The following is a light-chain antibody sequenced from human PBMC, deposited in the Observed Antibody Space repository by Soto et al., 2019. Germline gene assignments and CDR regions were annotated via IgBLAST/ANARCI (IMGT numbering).Light chain of an antibody. V-gene: IGKV3-20*01. Sequence: EIVLTQSLGTLSLSPGERATLSCRASQSVTRNYLAWYQQKPGQAPRLLIYGASSRATGIPDRFSGSGSGADFTLTISRLEPEDFAVYNCQQYENSPYTFGQGTKLEIK. J-gene: IGKJ2*01. CDR1: QSVTRNY. CDR2: GAS. CDR3: QQYENSPYT.